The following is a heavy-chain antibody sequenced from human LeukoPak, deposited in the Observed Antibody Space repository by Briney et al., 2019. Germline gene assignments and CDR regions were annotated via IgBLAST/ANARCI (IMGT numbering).Heavy chain of an antibody. J-gene: IGHJ4*02. CDR1: GYTFTSYD. D-gene: IGHD3-22*01. V-gene: IGHV1-69*04. Sequence: SVKVSCKASGYTFTSYDISWVRQAPGQGLEWMGRIIPILGIANYAQKFQGRVTITADKSTSTAYMELSSLRSEDTAVYYCARDLDDTYYYDSSGYSFDYWGQGTLVTVSS. CDR3: ARDLDDTYYYDSSGYSFDY. CDR2: IIPILGIA.